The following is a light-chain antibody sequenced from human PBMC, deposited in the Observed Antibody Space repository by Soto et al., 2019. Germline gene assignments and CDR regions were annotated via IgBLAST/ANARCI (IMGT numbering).Light chain of an antibody. CDR1: QSVDSRF. J-gene: IGKJ5*01. Sequence: DIVLTQSPGTLSLSPGEGATLSCRASQSVDSRFLAWYQQKPGQAPRLLMYAASRRATGIPDRFSGSGSGTDFSLTISRLEPEDFALYYCQQYGDSLTFGQGTRLEMK. V-gene: IGKV3-20*01. CDR3: QQYGDSLT. CDR2: AAS.